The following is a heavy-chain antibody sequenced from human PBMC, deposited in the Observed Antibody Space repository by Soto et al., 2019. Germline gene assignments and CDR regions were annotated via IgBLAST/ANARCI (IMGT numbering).Heavy chain of an antibody. J-gene: IGHJ4*02. CDR1: GGSISSGGYY. V-gene: IGHV4-31*03. CDR2: IYYSGST. Sequence: SETLSLTCTVSGGSISSGGYYWSWIRQHPGKGLEWIGYIYYSGSTYYNPSLKSRVTISVDTSKNQFSLKLSSVTAADTAVYYCARLGAHGDYFDYWGQGTLVTVSS. CDR3: ARLGAHGDYFDY. D-gene: IGHD3-16*01.